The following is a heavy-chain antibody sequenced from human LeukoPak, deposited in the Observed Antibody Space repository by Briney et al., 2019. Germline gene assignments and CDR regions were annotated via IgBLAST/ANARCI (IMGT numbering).Heavy chain of an antibody. J-gene: IGHJ6*02. Sequence: SETLSLTCAVSGGSIIGYFWSWSRQPPGKGLEWIGYIYYTGSTIYNPSLRSRVTMSVDVSKNQFSLDLTSVTAADTAVYYCARHDPVGHFLRGMDVWGQGTTVTVSS. D-gene: IGHD2/OR15-2a*01. CDR3: ARHDPVGHFLRGMDV. CDR2: IYYTGST. V-gene: IGHV4-59*08. CDR1: GGSIIGYF.